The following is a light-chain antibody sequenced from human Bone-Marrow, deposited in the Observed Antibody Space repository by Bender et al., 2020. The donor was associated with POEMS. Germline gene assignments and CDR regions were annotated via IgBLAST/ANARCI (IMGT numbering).Light chain of an antibody. CDR3: SSFAGSNNFV. V-gene: IGLV1-44*01. CDR2: SNT. Sequence: QSVLTQPPSASGTPGQRVNIACSGSGSNIGSHTVTWYQQLPGTAPKLLIYSNTQRPSGVSNRFSASKSGNTASLTVSGLQAEDEADYYCSSFAGSNNFVFGTGTTVTVL. J-gene: IGLJ1*01. CDR1: GSNIGSHT.